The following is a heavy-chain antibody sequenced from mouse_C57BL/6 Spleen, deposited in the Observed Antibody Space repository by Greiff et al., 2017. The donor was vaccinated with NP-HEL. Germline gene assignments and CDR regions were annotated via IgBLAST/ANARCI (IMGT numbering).Heavy chain of an antibody. CDR2: IYPRDGST. CDR1: GYTFTDHT. CDR3: ARWGGSSFDYYAMDY. J-gene: IGHJ4*01. Sequence: QVQLQQSDAELVKPGASVKISCKVSGYTFTDHTIHWMKQRPEQGLEWIGYIYPRDGSTKYNEKFKGKATLTADKSSSTAYMQLNSLTSEDSAVYFCARWGGSSFDYYAMDYWGQGTSVTVSS. D-gene: IGHD1-1*01. V-gene: IGHV1-78*01.